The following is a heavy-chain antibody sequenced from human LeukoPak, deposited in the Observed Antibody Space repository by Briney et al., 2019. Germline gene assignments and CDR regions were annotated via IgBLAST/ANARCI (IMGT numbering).Heavy chain of an antibody. V-gene: IGHV3-66*02. CDR2: IYSGGST. CDR3: AGDSRGDLAPAFDI. D-gene: IGHD6-19*01. CDR1: GFTVSSNY. Sequence: PGGSLRLSCAASGFTVSSNYMSWVRQAPGKGLEWVSVIYSGGSTYYADSVKGRFAISRDNSKNTLYLQMNSLRAEDTAVYYCAGDSRGDLAPAFDIWGQGTMVTVSS. J-gene: IGHJ3*02.